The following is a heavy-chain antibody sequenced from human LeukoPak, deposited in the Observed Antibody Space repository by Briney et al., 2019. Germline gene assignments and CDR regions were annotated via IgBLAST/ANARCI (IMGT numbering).Heavy chain of an antibody. CDR1: GFTFSSYS. J-gene: IGHJ6*02. CDR3: ASISGSYYYGMDV. CDR2: ISSSSSTI. V-gene: IGHV3-48*01. Sequence: PGGSLRLSCAASGFTFSSYSMNWVRQAPGKGLEWVSYISSSSSTIYYADSVKGRFTISRDNAKNSLYLQMNSLRAEDTAVYYCASISGSYYYGMDVWGQGTTVTVS. D-gene: IGHD3-10*01.